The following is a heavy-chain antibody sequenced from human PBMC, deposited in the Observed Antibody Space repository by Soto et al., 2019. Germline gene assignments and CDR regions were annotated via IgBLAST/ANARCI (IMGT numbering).Heavy chain of an antibody. D-gene: IGHD6-19*01. Sequence: QVQLVESGGGVVQPGRSLRLSCAASGFTFSTYAMHWVRQAPGKGLEWVAVISSDGSNNYYADSVKGRFTISRDNSKNTLYLQMNSLRVEDRAVYYCARMGWAVGGSYYFDYWGQGTLVTVSS. CDR1: GFTFSTYA. J-gene: IGHJ4*02. CDR3: ARMGWAVGGSYYFDY. V-gene: IGHV3-30-3*01. CDR2: ISSDGSNN.